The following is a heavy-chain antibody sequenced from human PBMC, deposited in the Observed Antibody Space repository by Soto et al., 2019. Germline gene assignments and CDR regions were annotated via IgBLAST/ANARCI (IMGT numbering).Heavy chain of an antibody. Sequence: GRALRLSCSASAFTFISYGMHLVRQAPCQGMEWVVVIWYDGSNKYYADSVKGRFTISRDNSKNTLYLQMNSLRAEDTAVYYCAREFYHSSGYYYYFDYWGQGTLVTVSS. CDR2: IWYDGSNK. CDR1: AFTFISYG. D-gene: IGHD3-22*01. J-gene: IGHJ4*02. V-gene: IGHV3-33*08. CDR3: AREFYHSSGYYYYFDY.